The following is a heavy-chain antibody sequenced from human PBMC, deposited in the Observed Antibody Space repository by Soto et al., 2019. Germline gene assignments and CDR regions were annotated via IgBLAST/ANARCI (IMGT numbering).Heavy chain of an antibody. V-gene: IGHV2-5*02. CDR2: ISWDNDK. CDR1: GFSLSTSGVG. D-gene: IGHD3-22*01. Sequence: QITLKESGPTLVKPTQTLTLTCTFSGFSLSTSGVGVGWIRQPPGKGLEWLALISWDNDKRYSPSLTSRPTRTKDTSKPLAVPTFTNMAPVDTATFYGEHSPGYCFASHGGQGALVTVSS. CDR3: EHSPGYCFASH. J-gene: IGHJ4*02.